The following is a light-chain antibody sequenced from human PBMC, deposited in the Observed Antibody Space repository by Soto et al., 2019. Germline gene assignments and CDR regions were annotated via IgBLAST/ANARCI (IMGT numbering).Light chain of an antibody. V-gene: IGKV3-15*01. CDR1: QSISSS. CDR3: QQYNSWPPFT. J-gene: IGKJ2*01. Sequence: EIVMTQSPGTLSVSPGERATLACRASQSISSSLAWYQQKPGQAPRLLIYGASTRATGIPARFSGSGSGTEFTLTISSLQPEAFAIYYCQQYNSWPPFTFGQGTKLEIK. CDR2: GAS.